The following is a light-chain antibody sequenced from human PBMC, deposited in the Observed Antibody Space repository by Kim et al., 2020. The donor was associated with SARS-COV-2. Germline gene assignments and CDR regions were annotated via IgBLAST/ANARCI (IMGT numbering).Light chain of an antibody. CDR2: VDSDGSH. Sequence: QLVLTQSPSASASLGASVKLTCTLSSGHSTYAIAWHQQQPEKRPRYLMKVDSDGSHNKGDGIPDRFSGSSSGAERYLTISSLQSEDEADYYCQTWDTGIRVFGGGTQLTVL. V-gene: IGLV4-69*01. CDR3: QTWDTGIRV. CDR1: SGHSTYA. J-gene: IGLJ3*02.